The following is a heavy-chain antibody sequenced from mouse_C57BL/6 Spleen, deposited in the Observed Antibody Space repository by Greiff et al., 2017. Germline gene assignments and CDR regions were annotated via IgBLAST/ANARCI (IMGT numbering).Heavy chain of an antibody. Sequence: VQLKQSGAELVRPGASVKLSCKASGYTFTDYYINWVKQRPGQGLEWIARIYPGSGNTYYNEKFKGKATLTAEKSSSTAYMQLSSLTSEDSAVYFCASGYYYGSSFFDYWGQGTTLTVSS. CDR1: GYTFTDYY. J-gene: IGHJ2*01. V-gene: IGHV1-76*01. CDR2: IYPGSGNT. CDR3: ASGYYYGSSFFDY. D-gene: IGHD1-1*01.